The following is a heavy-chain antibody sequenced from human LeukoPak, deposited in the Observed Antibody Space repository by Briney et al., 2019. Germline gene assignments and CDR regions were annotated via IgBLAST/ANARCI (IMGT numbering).Heavy chain of an antibody. CDR1: GGSIRDYY. CDR3: ARVGRGDYTWGSYSFDY. D-gene: IGHD3-16*01. Sequence: SETLSLTCTVSGGSIRDYYWSWIRQPPGKGLEWIGYISYSGSTNYNPSLKSRVTISVDTSKNQFSLKLTSVTTADTAVYYCARVGRGDYTWGSYSFDYWGQGTLVTVSS. V-gene: IGHV4-59*01. CDR2: ISYSGST. J-gene: IGHJ4*02.